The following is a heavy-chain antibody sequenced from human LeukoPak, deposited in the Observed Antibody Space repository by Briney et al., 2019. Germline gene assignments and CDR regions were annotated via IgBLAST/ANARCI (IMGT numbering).Heavy chain of an antibody. CDR3: ARETLYCGGDCYNNWFDP. J-gene: IGHJ5*02. Sequence: GGSLRLSCAASGFTFSSYGMHWVRQAPGKGLEWVAFIRYDGSNKYYADSVKGRFTISRDNSKNTLYLQMNSLRAEDTAVYYCARETLYCGGDCYNNWFDPWGQGTLVTVSS. D-gene: IGHD2-21*02. V-gene: IGHV3-30*02. CDR1: GFTFSSYG. CDR2: IRYDGSNK.